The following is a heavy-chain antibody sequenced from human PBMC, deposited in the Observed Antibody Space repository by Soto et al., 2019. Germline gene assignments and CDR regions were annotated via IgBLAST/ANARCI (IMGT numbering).Heavy chain of an antibody. V-gene: IGHV1-69*01. D-gene: IGHD6-13*01. J-gene: IGHJ6*02. CDR1: GGTFSDYA. CDR3: ARGRGIGFSSTWNIYWYYNMDV. Sequence: QVQLVQSGAEVRKSGSSVKVSCKAAGGTFSDYALSWVRQAPGPGLEWMGGILPMFATTNYAQKFPGRVTITADDSATTAHMELSSLKSEDTAVYYCARGRGIGFSSTWNIYWYYNMDVWGQGTTVTVSS. CDR2: ILPMFATT.